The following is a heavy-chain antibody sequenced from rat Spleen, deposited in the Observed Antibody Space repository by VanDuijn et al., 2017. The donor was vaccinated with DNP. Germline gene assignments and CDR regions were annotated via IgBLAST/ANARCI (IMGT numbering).Heavy chain of an antibody. V-gene: IGHV5-22*01. J-gene: IGHJ2*01. Sequence: EVQLVESGGGLVQPGRSMKLSCAASGFIFSNYYMAWVRQAPTKGQEWVAYIGSDGYAPYYGDSVKGRFTISRDNAKSTLYLQMNSLRSEDMATYYCIRWNSGHFDFWGQGVMVTVSS. CDR2: IGSDGYAP. CDR1: GFIFSNYY. CDR3: IRWNSGHFDF. D-gene: IGHD4-3*01.